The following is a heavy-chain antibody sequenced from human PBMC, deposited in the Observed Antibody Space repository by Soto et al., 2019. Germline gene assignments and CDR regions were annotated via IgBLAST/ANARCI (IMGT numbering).Heavy chain of an antibody. J-gene: IGHJ6*02. CDR3: ARDKDREQLGGNYYYILDV. CDR1: GGTFSNSA. CDR2: IMPIFRTP. Sequence: QVQLEQSGAEVKKPGASVKVSCKASGGTFSNSAISWVRQAPGQGLEWMGGIMPIFRTPDYAQKVQGRVTITADESTTTAYMELSGLTLDDTAGYYCARDKDREQLGGNYYYILDVWGQGTTVTVSS. V-gene: IGHV1-69*12. D-gene: IGHD1-1*01.